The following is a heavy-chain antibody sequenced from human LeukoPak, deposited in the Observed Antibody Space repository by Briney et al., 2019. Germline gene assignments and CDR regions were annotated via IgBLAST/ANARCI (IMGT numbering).Heavy chain of an antibody. Sequence: PSETLSLTCAVYGGSFSGYYWSWIRQPPGKGLEWIGEINHSGSTNYNPSLKSRVTISVDTSKHQFSLKLSSGTAADTAVYYCARVGHNGDVDYWGQGTLVTVSS. D-gene: IGHD2-8*01. CDR1: GGSFSGYY. CDR2: INHSGST. CDR3: ARVGHNGDVDY. V-gene: IGHV4-34*01. J-gene: IGHJ4*02.